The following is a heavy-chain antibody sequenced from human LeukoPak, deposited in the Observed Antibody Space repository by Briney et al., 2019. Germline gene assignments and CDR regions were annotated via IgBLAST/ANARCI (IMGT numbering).Heavy chain of an antibody. D-gene: IGHD3-9*01. Sequence: PSQTLTLTCTVSGGSISSGGYYWSWIRQHPGKGLEWIGYIYYSGSTYYNPSLKSRVTISVDTSKNQFSLKLSSVTAADTAVYYCARQIWEFYTHYDILTGPEHNWFDPWGQGTLVTVSS. J-gene: IGHJ5*02. CDR3: ARQIWEFYTHYDILTGPEHNWFDP. CDR2: IYYSGST. V-gene: IGHV4-31*03. CDR1: GGSISSGGYY.